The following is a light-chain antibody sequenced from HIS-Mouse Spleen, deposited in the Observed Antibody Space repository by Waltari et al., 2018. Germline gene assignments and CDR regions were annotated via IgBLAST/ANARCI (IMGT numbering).Light chain of an antibody. J-gene: IGLJ2*01. Sequence: SYELTQPPSVSVSPGQTARITCSGDALPKKYAYWYQQKSGQAPVLGIYEDSKRPSGIPERFYGSSSGTMATLTISGAQVEDEADYYCYSTDSSGNHRVFGGGTKLTVL. CDR1: ALPKKY. CDR3: YSTDSSGNHRV. V-gene: IGLV3-10*01. CDR2: EDS.